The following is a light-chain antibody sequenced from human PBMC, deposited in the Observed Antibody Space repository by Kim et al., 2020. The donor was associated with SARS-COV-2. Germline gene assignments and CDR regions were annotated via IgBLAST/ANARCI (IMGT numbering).Light chain of an antibody. Sequence: KVTISFSGSRSNIGINSVSWYQHLPGIAPKLLIYDNDKRPSGIPDRFSGSKSGTSATLDITGLQTGDEADYYCGTWDSSLSAGGVFGGGTKLTVL. V-gene: IGLV1-51*01. J-gene: IGLJ3*02. CDR1: RSNIGINS. CDR3: GTWDSSLSAGGV. CDR2: DND.